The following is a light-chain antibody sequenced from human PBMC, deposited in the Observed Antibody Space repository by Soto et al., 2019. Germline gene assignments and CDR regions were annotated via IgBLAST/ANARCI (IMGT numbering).Light chain of an antibody. V-gene: IGKV3-20*01. Sequence: EIVLTQSPGTLSLSPGERATLSCRASQSVSASFLAWYQQKPGQAPRLLIYGASSRATGIPDRFSGSGSGTDFTLTISRLEPEDAAVYYCQQRVTFDQETKLEIK. CDR1: QSVSASF. CDR2: GAS. J-gene: IGKJ2*01. CDR3: QQRVT.